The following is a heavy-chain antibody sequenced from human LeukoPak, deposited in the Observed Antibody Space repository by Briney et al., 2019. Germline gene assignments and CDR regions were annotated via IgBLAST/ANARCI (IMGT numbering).Heavy chain of an antibody. CDR1: GFTFSNAW. CDR2: IKSESDGGTT. CDR3: TTDRGWYSYFDD. Sequence: GGSLRLSCAASGFTFSNAWMNWVRQAPGKGLEWVGRIKSESDGGTTDYAAPVKGRFTISRDDSKNTLYLQMNSLKTEDTAMYYCTTDRGWYSYFDDGGQGTLVTVSA. J-gene: IGHJ4*02. V-gene: IGHV3-15*01. D-gene: IGHD6-19*01.